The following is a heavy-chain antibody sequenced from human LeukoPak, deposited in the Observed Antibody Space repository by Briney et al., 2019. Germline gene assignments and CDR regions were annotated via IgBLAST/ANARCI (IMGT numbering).Heavy chain of an antibody. Sequence: GGSLRLSCAASGLTFDNYAMNWVRQAPEKGLEWVLGISGSGVNTYYADSVKGRFTISRDNSKNTLYLQLNSLRGEDTAIYYCARDTSFNYGAHAMDVWGQGTTVTVSS. CDR2: ISGSGVNT. V-gene: IGHV3-23*01. CDR1: GLTFDNYA. CDR3: ARDTSFNYGAHAMDV. J-gene: IGHJ6*02. D-gene: IGHD4/OR15-4a*01.